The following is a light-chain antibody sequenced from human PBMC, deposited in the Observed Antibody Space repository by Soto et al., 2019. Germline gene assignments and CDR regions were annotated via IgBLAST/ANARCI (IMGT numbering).Light chain of an antibody. Sequence: EIVMTQSPATLSVSPGERATLSCRASQSVSSNLAWYQQKPGQAPRLLIYGASTRATGIPARFSGSGSGTDFTLTISSLQSEDFAVYYCQQYNNWPRTFGPWTKVEIK. CDR3: QQYNNWPRT. CDR1: QSVSSN. CDR2: GAS. J-gene: IGKJ1*01. V-gene: IGKV3-15*01.